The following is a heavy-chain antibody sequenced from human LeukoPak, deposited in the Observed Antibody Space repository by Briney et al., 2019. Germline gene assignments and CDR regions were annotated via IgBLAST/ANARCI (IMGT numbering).Heavy chain of an antibody. CDR1: GGSISSYY. Sequence: SETLSLTCTVSGGSISSYYWSWIRQPPGKGLEWIGYIYYSGSTNYNPSLKSRVTISVDTSKNQFSLKLSSVTAADTAVYYCARFIRGFLGVRYFDYCGQGTLVTVSS. V-gene: IGHV4-59*08. J-gene: IGHJ4*02. D-gene: IGHD2/OR15-2a*01. CDR2: IYYSGST. CDR3: ARFIRGFLGVRYFDY.